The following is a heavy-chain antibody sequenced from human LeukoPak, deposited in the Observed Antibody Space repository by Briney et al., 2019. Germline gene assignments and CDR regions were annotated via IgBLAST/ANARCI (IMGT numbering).Heavy chain of an antibody. CDR3: ARVGNYRYYFDY. V-gene: IGHV3-21*01. J-gene: IGHJ4*02. CDR2: INSSSSYI. CDR1: GFTFSSYS. D-gene: IGHD4-11*01. Sequence: GGSLRLSCAASGFTFSSYSMNWVRQAPGKGLEWVSSINSSSSYIYYADSVKGRFTISRDNAKNSLYLQMNSLRAEDTAVYYCARVGNYRYYFDYWGQGTLVTVSS.